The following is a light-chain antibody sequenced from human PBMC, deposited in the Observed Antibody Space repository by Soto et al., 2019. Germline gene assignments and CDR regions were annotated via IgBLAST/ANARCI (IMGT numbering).Light chain of an antibody. J-gene: IGKJ1*01. CDR1: QSLSVSY. CDR3: HQFGDSPQT. Sequence: EIVLTQSPGTLSLSPGDRATLSCRASQSLSVSYIAWYQQKPGQAPRLLIYSTSTRAAGIPDRLTGRGSGTHFTLAISRLEPEDFAVYYCHQFGDSPQTFGQGTKVDIK. CDR2: STS. V-gene: IGKV3-20*01.